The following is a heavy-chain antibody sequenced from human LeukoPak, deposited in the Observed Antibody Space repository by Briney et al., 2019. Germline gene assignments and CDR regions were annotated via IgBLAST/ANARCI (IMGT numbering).Heavy chain of an antibody. CDR3: ATDELELNGLWSYYYYYYYGMDV. V-gene: IGHV6-1*01. CDR1: GDSVSSNSAA. D-gene: IGHD1-26*01. J-gene: IGHJ6*02. Sequence: SQTLSLTCAISGDSVSSNSAAWNWIRQSPSRGLEWLGRTYYRSKWYNDYAVSVKSRITINPDTSKNQFSLHLNSVTPEDTAGYYCATDELELNGLWSYYYYYYYGMDVWGQGTTVTVPS. CDR2: TYYRSKWYN.